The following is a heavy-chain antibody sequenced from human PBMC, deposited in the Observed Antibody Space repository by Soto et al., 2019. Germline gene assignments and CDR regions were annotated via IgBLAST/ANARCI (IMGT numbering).Heavy chain of an antibody. V-gene: IGHV4-59*11. J-gene: IGHJ4*02. D-gene: IGHD2-2*01. CDR3: ARAEPDASVAY. CDR1: GVSMSSHY. Sequence: SETLSLTCTVSGVSMSSHYWTCLRQTPWKGLEWIGYISYSGSTYQNPSLKSRVTISADTARNQFSLKLSSVIAADTAVYYCARAEPDASVAYWGQGTLVTVSS. CDR2: ISYSGST.